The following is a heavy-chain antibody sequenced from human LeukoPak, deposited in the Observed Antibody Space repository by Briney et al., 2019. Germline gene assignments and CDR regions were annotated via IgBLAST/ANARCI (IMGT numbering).Heavy chain of an antibody. CDR2: IYPSDSDT. J-gene: IGHJ5*02. V-gene: IGHV5-51*01. Sequence: GESLKISCKGSGYRFTNYWIGWVRQLPGKGLVWMGIIYPSDSDTRYSPSFQGQVTISADKSISTAFLQWSSLKTSDTAIYYCARRGGNWFDPWGQGTLVTVSS. CDR1: GYRFTNYW. CDR3: ARRGGNWFDP. D-gene: IGHD1-26*01.